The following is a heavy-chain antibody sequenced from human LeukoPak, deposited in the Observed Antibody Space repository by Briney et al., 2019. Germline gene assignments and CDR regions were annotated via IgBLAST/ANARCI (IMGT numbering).Heavy chain of an antibody. CDR2: ISGSGGST. V-gene: IGHV3-23*01. Sequence: GGSLRLSCAASGFTFSSYAMSWVRQAPGKGLEWVSAISGSGGSTYYADSVKGRFTISRDNSKNTLYLQMNSLRAEDTAVYYCARTDCSSTSCYLGFDYWGQGTLVTVSS. D-gene: IGHD2-2*01. J-gene: IGHJ4*02. CDR3: ARTDCSSTSCYLGFDY. CDR1: GFTFSSYA.